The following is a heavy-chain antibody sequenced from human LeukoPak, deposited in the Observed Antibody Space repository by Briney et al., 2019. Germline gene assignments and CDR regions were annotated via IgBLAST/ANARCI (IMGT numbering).Heavy chain of an antibody. CDR2: ISYDGSNK. J-gene: IGHJ4*02. D-gene: IGHD3-10*01. CDR3: ARAETYSFGSGTSTYYFDY. CDR1: GFTFSSYA. V-gene: IGHV3-30-3*01. Sequence: GGSLRLSCAASGFTFSSYAMHWVRQAPGKGLEWVAVISYDGSNKYYADSVKGRFTISRDNSKNTVYLQMNSLRAEDTAVYYCARAETYSFGSGTSTYYFDYWGQGTLVTVSS.